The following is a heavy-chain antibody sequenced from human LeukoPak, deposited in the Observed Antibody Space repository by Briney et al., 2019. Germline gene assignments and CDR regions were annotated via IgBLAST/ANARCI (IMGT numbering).Heavy chain of an antibody. V-gene: IGHV3-21*01. D-gene: IGHD6-19*01. J-gene: IGHJ4*02. CDR3: ARDTTGYSSGWYRFDY. CDR2: ISSSSSYI. Sequence: GGSLRLSCAASGFTFGSYSMNWVRQAPGKGLEWVSSISSSSSYIYYADSVKGRFTISRDNAKNSLYLQMNSLRAEDTAVYYCARDTTGYSSGWYRFDYWGQGTLVTVSS. CDR1: GFTFGSYS.